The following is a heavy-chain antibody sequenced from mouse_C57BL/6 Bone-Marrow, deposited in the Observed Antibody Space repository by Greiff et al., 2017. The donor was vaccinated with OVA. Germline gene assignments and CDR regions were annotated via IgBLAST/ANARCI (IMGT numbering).Heavy chain of an antibody. V-gene: IGHV1-4*01. CDR1: GYTFTSYT. D-gene: IGHD4-1*01. J-gene: IGHJ3*01. CDR3: ARGELFWFAH. CDR2: INPSSGYT. Sequence: QVQLKESGAELARPGASVKMSCKASGYTFTSYTMHWVKQRPGQGLEWIGYINPSSGYTKYNQKFKDKATLTADKSSSTAYMQLSSLTSEDSAVYYCARGELFWFAHWGQGTLVTVSA.